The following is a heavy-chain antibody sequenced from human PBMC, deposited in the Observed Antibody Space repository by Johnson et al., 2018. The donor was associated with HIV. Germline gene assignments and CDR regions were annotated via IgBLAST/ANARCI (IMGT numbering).Heavy chain of an antibody. Sequence: QVQLVESGGGVVQPEMSLRLACAASEFTFSNYAMHWVRQAPGKGLEWVAVISYGGSSKYYADSVKGRFTISRDNSKKTLNLQMNSLRPEDTAVYYCAKGMGLSIGELSDAFHFWGLGTVVTVSS. V-gene: IGHV3-30-3*01. J-gene: IGHJ3*01. CDR1: EFTFSNYA. D-gene: IGHD3-10*01. CDR3: AKGMGLSIGELSDAFHF. CDR2: ISYGGSSK.